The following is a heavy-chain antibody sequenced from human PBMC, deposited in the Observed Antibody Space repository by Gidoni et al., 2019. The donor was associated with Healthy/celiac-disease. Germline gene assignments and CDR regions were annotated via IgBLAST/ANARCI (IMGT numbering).Heavy chain of an antibody. J-gene: IGHJ4*02. Sequence: QVQLQQWGAGLLKPSETLSLTCAVYGGSFSGYYWSWIRQPPGKGLEWIGEINHSGSTNYNPSLKSRVTRSVDTSKNQFSLKLSSVTAADTAVYYCARAGRAVFRARQQLAFYDYWGQGTLVTVSS. CDR1: GGSFSGYY. CDR3: ARAGRAVFRARQQLAFYDY. V-gene: IGHV4-34*01. CDR2: INHSGST. D-gene: IGHD6-13*01.